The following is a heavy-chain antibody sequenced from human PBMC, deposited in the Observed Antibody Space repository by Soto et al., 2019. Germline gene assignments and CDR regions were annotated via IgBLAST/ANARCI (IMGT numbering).Heavy chain of an antibody. D-gene: IGHD1-26*01. J-gene: IGHJ6*02. CDR3: ARQDSGSYYYHGMDV. V-gene: IGHV3-66*04. CDR2: IYSGGST. Sequence: SCKASRYTLTDYFVRWVRQAPGKGLEWVSVIYSGGSTYYADSVKGRFTISRDNSKNTLYLQMNSLRAEDTAVYYCARQDSGSYYYHGMDVWGQGTTVTVSS. CDR1: RYTLTDYF.